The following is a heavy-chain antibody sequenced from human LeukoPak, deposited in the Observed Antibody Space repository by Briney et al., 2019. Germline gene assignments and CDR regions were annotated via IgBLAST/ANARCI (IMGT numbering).Heavy chain of an antibody. CDR3: ARATWFGGNPSGAFDI. D-gene: IGHD4-23*01. CDR2: INPSGGST. V-gene: IGHV1-46*01. Sequence: ASVKVSCKASGYTFTNYYIHWVQQAPGQGLEWMGIINPSGGSTNYAQKFQGRVTMTRDTSTNSVYMELSSLRSEDTAVYYCARATWFGGNPSGAFDIWGQGTMVTVSS. J-gene: IGHJ3*02. CDR1: GYTFTNYY.